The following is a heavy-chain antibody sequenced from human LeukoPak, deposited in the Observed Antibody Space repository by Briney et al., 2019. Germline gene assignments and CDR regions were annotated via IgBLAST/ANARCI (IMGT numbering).Heavy chain of an antibody. V-gene: IGHV3-23*01. D-gene: IGHD1-7*01. CDR1: GFTFSSYA. CDR3: AKDKLELLIDY. CDR2: ISGSGGGT. Sequence: GGSLRLSCAASGFTFSSYAMSWVRQAPGKGLEWVSAISGSGGGTYYADSVKGRLTISRDNSKNTLYLQMNSLRAEDTAVYYCAKDKLELLIDYWGQGTLVTVSS. J-gene: IGHJ4*02.